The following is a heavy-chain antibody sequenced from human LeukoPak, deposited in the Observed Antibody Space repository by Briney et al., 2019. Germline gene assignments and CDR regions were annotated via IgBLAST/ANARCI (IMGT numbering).Heavy chain of an antibody. J-gene: IGHJ4*02. CDR3: ARGIADPYSFDS. D-gene: IGHD6-13*01. CDR2: IYSTGST. V-gene: IGHV4-4*07. Sequence: SETLSLTCTVSGGSINFYYWSWIRQPAGKGLEWIGRIYSTGSTNYSPSLKSRITMSVDKSKNQFSLNLSSVTAADTAVYYCARGIADPYSFDSWGQGTLVTVSS. CDR1: GGSINFYY.